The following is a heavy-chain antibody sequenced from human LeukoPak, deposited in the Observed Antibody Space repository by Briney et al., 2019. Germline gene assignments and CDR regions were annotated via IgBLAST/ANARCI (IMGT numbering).Heavy chain of an antibody. Sequence: GGSLRLSCAAPGFTFRSDWKRWGRQAPGKGLEWVANIKQDGSEKYYVDSVKGRFTISRDNAKNSLFLQMNSLRAEDTAVYYCARAEKWGQGTLVTVSS. J-gene: IGHJ4*02. CDR2: IKQDGSEK. CDR3: ARAEK. CDR1: GFTFRSDW. V-gene: IGHV3-7*01.